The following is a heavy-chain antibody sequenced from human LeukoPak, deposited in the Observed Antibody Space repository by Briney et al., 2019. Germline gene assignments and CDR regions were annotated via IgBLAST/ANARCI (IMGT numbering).Heavy chain of an antibody. CDR1: GGSISSYY. CDR3: ARVDCSSTSCLKTYYFDY. Sequence: SETLSLTCTVSGGSISSYYWSWIRQPPGKGLEGIGYIYYSGSTNYNPSLKSRVTISVDTSKNQFSLKLSSVTAADTAVYYCARVDCSSTSCLKTYYFDYWGQGTLVTVSS. D-gene: IGHD2-2*01. V-gene: IGHV4-59*01. CDR2: IYYSGST. J-gene: IGHJ4*02.